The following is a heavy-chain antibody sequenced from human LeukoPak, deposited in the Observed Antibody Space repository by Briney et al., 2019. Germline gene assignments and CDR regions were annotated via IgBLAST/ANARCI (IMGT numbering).Heavy chain of an antibody. Sequence: PSETLSLTCTVSGGSISSYYWSWIRQPPGKGLEWIGYIYYSGSTNYNPSLKSRVTISVDTSKNQFSLELSSVTAADTAVYYCARSEVDTAMVFDYWGQGTLVTVSS. D-gene: IGHD5-18*01. V-gene: IGHV4-59*01. J-gene: IGHJ4*02. CDR2: IYYSGST. CDR1: GGSISSYY. CDR3: ARSEVDTAMVFDY.